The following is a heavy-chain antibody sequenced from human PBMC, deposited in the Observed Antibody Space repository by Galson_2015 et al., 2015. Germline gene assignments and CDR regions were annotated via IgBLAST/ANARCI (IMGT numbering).Heavy chain of an antibody. CDR3: ARREEVRDMYYYGSGSYDYDY. CDR1: GFTFSSYS. Sequence: SLRLSCAASGFTFSSYSMNWVRQAPGKGLEWVSSISSSSSYIYYADSVKGRFTISRDNAKNSLYLQMNSLRAEDTAVYYCARREEVRDMYYYGSGSYDYDYWGQGTLVTVSS. J-gene: IGHJ4*02. V-gene: IGHV3-21*01. D-gene: IGHD3-10*01. CDR2: ISSSSSYI.